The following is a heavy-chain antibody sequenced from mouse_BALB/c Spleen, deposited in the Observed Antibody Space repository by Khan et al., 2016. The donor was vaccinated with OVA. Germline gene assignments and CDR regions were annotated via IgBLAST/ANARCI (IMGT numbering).Heavy chain of an antibody. CDR3: SRLEDI. CDR1: GFSLTSYG. D-gene: IGHD1-3*01. Sequence: VELVESGPGLVAPSQSLSITCTVSGFSLTSYGVHWVRQPPGKGLEWLGVIWAGGSSNYNSALVSRRSISKDNSKSQAFLKMNSLQTSDTAMYYCSRLEDIWGQGTTLTVSS. CDR2: IWAGGSS. V-gene: IGHV2-9*02. J-gene: IGHJ2*01.